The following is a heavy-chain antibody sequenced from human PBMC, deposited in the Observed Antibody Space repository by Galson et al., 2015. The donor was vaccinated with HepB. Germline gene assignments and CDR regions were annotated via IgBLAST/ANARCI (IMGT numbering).Heavy chain of an antibody. CDR3: ARETITNYAMDV. CDR2: ITSDSTYI. Sequence: FLRLSCAASGFTFSNYRMNWVRQAPGKRLDWVASITSDSTYIYYGESLEGRFTISRDNAKNSLSRQMSSLIADDTAVYYCARETITNYAMDVWGQGTTVTVSS. D-gene: IGHD5-12*01. J-gene: IGHJ6*02. V-gene: IGHV3-21*01. CDR1: GFTFSNYR.